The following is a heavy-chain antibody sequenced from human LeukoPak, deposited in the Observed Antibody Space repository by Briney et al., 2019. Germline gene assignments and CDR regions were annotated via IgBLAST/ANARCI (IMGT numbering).Heavy chain of an antibody. CDR1: GITFSRAW. V-gene: IGHV3-7*04. D-gene: IGHD1-14*01. CDR2: IKEDGSEK. CDR3: ARNRGRRTGLDD. Sequence: GRSLRLSCAASGITFSRAWMSWVRQAPGKGLGLVAFIKEDGSEKYYVDSVKGRFTISRDNAENSLYLQMNSLRAEDTAVYYCARNRGRRTGLDDWGQGTLVTVSS. J-gene: IGHJ4*02.